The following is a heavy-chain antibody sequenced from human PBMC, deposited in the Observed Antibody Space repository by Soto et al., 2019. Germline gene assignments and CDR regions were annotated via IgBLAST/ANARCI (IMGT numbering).Heavy chain of an antibody. J-gene: IGHJ4*02. D-gene: IGHD5-12*01. CDR2: ISSSSSYI. CDR3: AREESGYDWRSSYFDY. CDR1: GFTFSSYS. V-gene: IGHV3-21*01. Sequence: PGGSLRLSCAASGFTFSSYSMNWVRQAPGKGLEWVSSISSSSSYIYYADSVKGRFTISRDNAKNSLYLQMNSLRAADTAVYYCAREESGYDWRSSYFDYWGQGTLVTVSS.